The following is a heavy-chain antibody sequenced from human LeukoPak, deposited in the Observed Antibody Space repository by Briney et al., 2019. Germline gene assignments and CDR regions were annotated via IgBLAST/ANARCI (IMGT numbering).Heavy chain of an antibody. D-gene: IGHD3-22*01. J-gene: IGHJ6*03. Sequence: GGSLRLSCAASGFTFSSYEMNGVRQAPGKGREGGSYISSSSSTIYYADSVKGRFTISRDNAKNSLYLQMNSLRAEDTAVYYCARETMIRPWDYYYYYYYMDVWGKGTTVTVSS. CDR2: ISSSSSTI. CDR1: GFTFSSYE. V-gene: IGHV3-48*03. CDR3: ARETMIRPWDYYYYYYYMDV.